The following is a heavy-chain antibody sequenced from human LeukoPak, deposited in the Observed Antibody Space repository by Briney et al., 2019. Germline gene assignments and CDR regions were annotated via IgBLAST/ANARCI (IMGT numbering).Heavy chain of an antibody. CDR3: ARDLEIGSSLYYFDY. CDR2: IWYDGSNK. J-gene: IGHJ4*02. CDR1: GFTFSTYG. D-gene: IGHD3-3*01. Sequence: GRSPRLSCAASGFTFSTYGMHWVRQAPGKGLEWVAVIWYDGSNKYYADSVRGRFTISRDNFKNTLYLQMNSLRAEDTAVYYCARDLEIGSSLYYFDYWGQGTLVTVSS. V-gene: IGHV3-33*01.